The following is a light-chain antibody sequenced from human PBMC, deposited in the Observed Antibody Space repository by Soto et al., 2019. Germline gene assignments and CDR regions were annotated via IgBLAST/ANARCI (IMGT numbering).Light chain of an antibody. CDR1: SSNIGTGYD. J-gene: IGLJ2*01. CDR2: GNS. CDR3: QSYDSSLSGHVV. V-gene: IGLV1-40*01. Sequence: QSVLTQPPSVSGAPGQRVTISCTGSSSNIGTGYDVHWCQQFPGTAPKVLMYGNSNRPSGVPDRVSGSNSGTSASLAITGLQAEDEADYYCQSYDSSLSGHVVFGGGTKVTVL.